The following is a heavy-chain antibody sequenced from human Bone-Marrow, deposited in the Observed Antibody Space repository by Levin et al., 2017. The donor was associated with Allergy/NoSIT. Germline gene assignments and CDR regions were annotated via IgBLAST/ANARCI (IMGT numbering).Heavy chain of an antibody. CDR1: RFTFSTYT. V-gene: IGHV3-23*01. CDR3: ATRYYGDYSY. D-gene: IGHD4-17*01. J-gene: IGHJ4*02. Sequence: GGSLRLSCAASRFTFSTYTMTWVRQAPGKGLEWVSAISGGGDSTYYADSVKGRFTISRDNSKNTLYLQMNSLRAEDTAVYYCATRYYGDYSYWGQGTLVTVSS. CDR2: ISGGGDST.